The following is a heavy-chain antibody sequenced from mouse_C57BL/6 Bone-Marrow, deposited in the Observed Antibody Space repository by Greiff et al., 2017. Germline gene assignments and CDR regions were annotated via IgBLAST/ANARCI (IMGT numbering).Heavy chain of an antibody. CDR3: AIYYYGSSYV. J-gene: IGHJ1*03. CDR2: IYPGSGST. Sequence: VQLQQPGPELVKPGASVKMSCKASGYTFTSYWITWVKQRPGQGLEWIGDIYPGSGSTNYNEKFKSKATLTVDTSSSTAYMQLSSLTSEDSAVYYCAIYYYGSSYVWGTGTAVTVSS. V-gene: IGHV1-55*01. CDR1: GYTFTSYW. D-gene: IGHD1-1*01.